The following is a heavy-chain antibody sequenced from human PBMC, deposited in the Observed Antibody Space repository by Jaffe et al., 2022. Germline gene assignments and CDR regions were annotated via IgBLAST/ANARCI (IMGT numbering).Heavy chain of an antibody. V-gene: IGHV3-9*01. Sequence: EVQLVESGGGLVQPGRSLRLSCAASGFTFDDYAMHWVRQAPGKGLEWVSGISWNSGSIGYADSVKGRFTISRDNAKNSLYLQMNSLRAEDTAVYYCAKDRRGGDYYFDYWGQGTLVTVSS. J-gene: IGHJ4*02. CDR2: ISWNSGSI. CDR1: GFTFDDYA. CDR3: AKDRRGGDYYFDY. D-gene: IGHD4-17*01.